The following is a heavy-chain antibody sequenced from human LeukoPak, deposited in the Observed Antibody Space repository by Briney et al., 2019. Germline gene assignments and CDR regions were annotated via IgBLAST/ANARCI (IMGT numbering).Heavy chain of an antibody. D-gene: IGHD5-24*01. V-gene: IGHV3-30*18. CDR3: AKFGMATVNFDY. Sequence: GGPLRLSCAASGFTFSSYGMHWVRQAPGKGLEWVAVISYDGSNKYYADSVKGRFTISRDNSKNTLYLQMNSLRAEDTAVYYCAKFGMATVNFDYWGQGTLVTVSS. J-gene: IGHJ4*02. CDR1: GFTFSSYG. CDR2: ISYDGSNK.